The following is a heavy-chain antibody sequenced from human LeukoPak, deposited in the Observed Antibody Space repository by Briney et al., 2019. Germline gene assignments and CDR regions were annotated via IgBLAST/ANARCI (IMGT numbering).Heavy chain of an antibody. Sequence: SETLSLTCTVSGVSISSYYWVWIRQSPKRSLEYIGSIFYREGFSYGGTTFYNPSLQSRVTISVDTSKNSFSLTLRSVTAADTAVYFCARQISANKDYWGQGTLVTVSS. CDR2: IFYREGFSYGGTT. CDR1: GVSISSYY. V-gene: IGHV4-39*01. J-gene: IGHJ4*02. CDR3: ARQISANKDY. D-gene: IGHD1/OR15-1a*01.